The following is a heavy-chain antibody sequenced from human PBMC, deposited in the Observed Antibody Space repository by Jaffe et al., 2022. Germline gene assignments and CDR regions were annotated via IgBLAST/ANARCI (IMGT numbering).Heavy chain of an antibody. CDR2: ISHSGSV. J-gene: IGHJ4*02. Sequence: QVQLQESGPGLVKPSETLSLTCGVSGYSISSGYYWGWIRQPPGKGLEWIGSISHSGSVDYKSSLKSRVTISVDTSKNQFSLKLSSVTAADTAVYYCARDGRAVTTRGNFDHWGQGTLVTVSS. D-gene: IGHD4-17*01. V-gene: IGHV4-38-2*02. CDR3: ARDGRAVTTRGNFDH. CDR1: GYSISSGYY.